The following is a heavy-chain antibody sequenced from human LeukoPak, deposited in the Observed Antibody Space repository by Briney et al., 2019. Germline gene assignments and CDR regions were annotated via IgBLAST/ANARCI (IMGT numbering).Heavy chain of an antibody. J-gene: IGHJ4*02. CDR1: GFTFSSYA. CDR3: AKSTRDIVSGSYFLDY. Sequence: PGGSLRLSCAASGFTFSSYAMSWVRQAPGKGLEWVSAISGSGGSTYYADSVKGRFTISRDNSKNTLYLQMNSLRAEDTAVYYCAKSTRDIVSGSYFLDYWGQGTLVTVSS. D-gene: IGHD3-10*01. CDR2: ISGSGGST. V-gene: IGHV3-23*01.